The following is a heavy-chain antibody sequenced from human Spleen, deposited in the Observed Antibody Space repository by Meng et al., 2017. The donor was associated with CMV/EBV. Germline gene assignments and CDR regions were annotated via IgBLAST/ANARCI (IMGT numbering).Heavy chain of an antibody. CDR2: ITSSSSTI. V-gene: IGHV3-48*04. CDR3: ARDFPFYSKGAFDI. D-gene: IGHD4-11*01. Sequence: GGSLRLSCATSGFTFSNYNMTWVRQAPGKGLEWISYITSSSSTIYYADSVKGRFTISRDNAKNSLYLQMNSLRAEDTAVYYCARDFPFYSKGAFDIWGQGTMVTVSS. CDR1: GFTFSNYN. J-gene: IGHJ3*02.